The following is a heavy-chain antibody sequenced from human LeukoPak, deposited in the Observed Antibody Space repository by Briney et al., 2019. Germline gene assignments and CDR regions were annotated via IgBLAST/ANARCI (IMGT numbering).Heavy chain of an antibody. J-gene: IGHJ5*02. CDR2: TYYRSKWHN. Sequence: SQTLSLTCAISGDSVSSNSAAWNWIRQSPSRGLEWLGRTYYRSKWHNDYAVSVRSRITINPDTSKNQFSLQLNSVTPEDTAVYYCAGDETGDLRFDPWGQGTLVTVTS. CDR1: GDSVSSNSAA. D-gene: IGHD7-27*01. CDR3: AGDETGDLRFDP. V-gene: IGHV6-1*01.